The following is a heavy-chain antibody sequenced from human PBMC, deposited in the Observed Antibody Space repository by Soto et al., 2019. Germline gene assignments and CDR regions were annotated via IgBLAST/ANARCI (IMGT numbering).Heavy chain of an antibody. CDR3: ARGVFRYYYYYGMDV. D-gene: IGHD3-3*01. Sequence: PSETLSLTCAVYGGSFSGYYWSWIRQPPGKGLEWIGEINHSGSTNYNPSLKSRVTISVDTSKNQFSLKLSSVTAADTAVYYCARGVFRYYYYYGMDVWGQGTTVTV. J-gene: IGHJ6*02. V-gene: IGHV4-34*01. CDR1: GGSFSGYY. CDR2: INHSGST.